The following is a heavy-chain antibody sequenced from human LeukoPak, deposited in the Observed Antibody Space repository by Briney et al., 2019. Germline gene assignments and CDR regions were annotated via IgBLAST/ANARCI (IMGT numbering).Heavy chain of an antibody. CDR1: GYTFTSYE. D-gene: IGHD6-13*01. V-gene: IGHV1-8*01. Sequence: ASVKVSCKASGYTFTSYEINWVRQATGQGLEWMGWMNPNSGNTGYAQKFQGRVTMTRNTSISTAYMELSSLRSEDTAVYYCARVRGIAAAGTRGTLRYNWFDPWGQGTLVTVSS. CDR3: ARVRGIAAAGTRGTLRYNWFDP. CDR2: MNPNSGNT. J-gene: IGHJ5*02.